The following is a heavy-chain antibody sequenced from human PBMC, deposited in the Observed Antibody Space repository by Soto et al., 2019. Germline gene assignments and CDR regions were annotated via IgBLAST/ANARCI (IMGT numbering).Heavy chain of an antibody. J-gene: IGHJ6*02. CDR2: IYSGGIT. V-gene: IGHV3-53*01. Sequence: GGSLRLSCAASGFTVSSNYMSWVRQAPGKGLEWVSVIYSGGITFYADSVKGRFTISRDNSKNTLYLQMNNLRGEATAVYYCVRDFGSSSEGGMDVWGQGTTVTVSS. CDR3: VRDFGSSSEGGMDV. D-gene: IGHD6-6*01. CDR1: GFTVSSNY.